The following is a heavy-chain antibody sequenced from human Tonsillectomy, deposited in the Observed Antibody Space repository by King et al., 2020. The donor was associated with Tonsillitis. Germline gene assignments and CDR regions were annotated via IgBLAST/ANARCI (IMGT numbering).Heavy chain of an antibody. V-gene: IGHV1-69*01. J-gene: IGHJ4*02. Sequence: QLVQSGAEVRKPGSSAKVSCKASGGGFNASAISWVRQAPGQGLEWMGRIIPIFGTPNYAQNFQGRVTITAEESTSTAYMELSSLRSEDTAIYYCARSWIVSTQMFDLWGQGTLVTVSS. CDR3: ARSWIVSTQMFDL. D-gene: IGHD5/OR15-5a*01. CDR2: IIPIFGTP. CDR1: GGGFNASA.